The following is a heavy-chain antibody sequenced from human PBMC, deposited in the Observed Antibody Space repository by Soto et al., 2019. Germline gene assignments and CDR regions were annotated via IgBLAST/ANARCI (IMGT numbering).Heavy chain of an antibody. Sequence: GGSLRLSCAASGFTFSSYGMHWVRQAPGKGLEWVAVISYDGSNKYYADSVKGRFTISRDNSKNTLYLQMNSLRAEDTAVYYCAKVLTSSSPNYYDSSGYSPFDYWGQGTLVTVSS. D-gene: IGHD3-22*01. V-gene: IGHV3-30*18. J-gene: IGHJ4*02. CDR3: AKVLTSSSPNYYDSSGYSPFDY. CDR1: GFTFSSYG. CDR2: ISYDGSNK.